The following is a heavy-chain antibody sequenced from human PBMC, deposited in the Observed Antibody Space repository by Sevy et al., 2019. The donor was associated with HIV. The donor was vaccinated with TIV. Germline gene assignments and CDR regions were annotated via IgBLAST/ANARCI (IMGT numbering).Heavy chain of an antibody. J-gene: IGHJ5*02. Sequence: SETLSLTCAVSGGSTSSGGYSWSWIRQPPGKGLEWIGYIYHSGSTYYNPSLKSRVTISVDRSKNQFSLKLSSVTAADTAVYYCARALVMYYYDSSGWGWFDTWGQGTLVTVSS. CDR2: IYHSGST. V-gene: IGHV4-30-2*01. CDR3: ARALVMYYYDSSGWGWFDT. CDR1: GGSTSSGGYS. D-gene: IGHD3-22*01.